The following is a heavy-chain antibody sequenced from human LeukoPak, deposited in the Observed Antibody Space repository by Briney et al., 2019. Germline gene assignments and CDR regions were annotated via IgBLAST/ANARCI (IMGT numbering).Heavy chain of an antibody. CDR2: INPNSGGT. CDR3: ARGGLRVVRGVIIPPDY. V-gene: IGHV1-2*02. Sequence: GASVKVSCKASGCTFTGYYMHWVRQAPGQGLEWMGWINPNSGGTNYAQKFQGRVTMTRDTSISTAYMELSRLRSDDTAVYYCARGGLRVVRGVIIPPDYWGQGTLVTVSS. J-gene: IGHJ4*02. CDR1: GCTFTGYY. D-gene: IGHD3-10*01.